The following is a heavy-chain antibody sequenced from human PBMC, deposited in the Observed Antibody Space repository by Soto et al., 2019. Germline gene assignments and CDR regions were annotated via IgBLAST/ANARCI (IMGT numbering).Heavy chain of an antibody. CDR2: ISYDGSNQ. J-gene: IGHJ4*02. V-gene: IGHV3-30*18. CDR1: GFTFSNYA. CDR3: AKVAGKWELAYYLDT. Sequence: QVLLVESGGGVAQPGTSLRLSCAASGFTFSNYAIYWVRQAPGEGLEWVAVISYDGSNQYYADSVKGRFTVSRDDARTTSYLQMNSLRPEDTAVYVCAKVAGKWELAYYLDTWGQGTLVSVSS. D-gene: IGHD1-26*01.